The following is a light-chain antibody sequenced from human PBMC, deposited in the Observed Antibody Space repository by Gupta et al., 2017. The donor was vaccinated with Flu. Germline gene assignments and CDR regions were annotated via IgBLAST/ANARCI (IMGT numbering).Light chain of an antibody. J-gene: IGLJ2*01. CDR3: HSQDNTHNHQAV. CDR1: ILRNSY. CDR2: ANN. Sequence: TVMITCQADILRNSYASWYQQKPGPAPVLVIYANNIRPSGVPDRFSGSSSGNTASLTITGAQAEDEADYYCHSQDNTHNHQAVFGGGTKLTVL. V-gene: IGLV3-19*01.